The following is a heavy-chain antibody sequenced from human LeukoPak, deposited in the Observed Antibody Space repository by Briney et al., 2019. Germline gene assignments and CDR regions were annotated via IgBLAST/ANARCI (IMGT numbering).Heavy chain of an antibody. J-gene: IGHJ4*02. D-gene: IGHD6-19*01. CDR1: GFTLSSYG. V-gene: IGHV3-33*08. Sequence: GGSLRLSCAASGFTLSSYGMHWVRQAPGKGLEWVAVIWYDGSNKYYADSVKGRFTISRDNSKNTLYLQMNSLRAEDTAVYYCARDRYSSGARLFDYWGQGTLVTVSS. CDR3: ARDRYSSGARLFDY. CDR2: IWYDGSNK.